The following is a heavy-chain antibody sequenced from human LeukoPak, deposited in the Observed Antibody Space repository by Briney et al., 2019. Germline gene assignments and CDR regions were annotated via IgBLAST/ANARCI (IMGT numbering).Heavy chain of an antibody. Sequence: ASVKVSCKASGYTFTSYYMHWVRQAPGQGLEWMGIINPSGGSTSYAQKFQGRVTMTRDTSTSTVYMELSSLSSEDTAVYYCARDRSSYYGSGGPDYWGQGTLVTVSS. CDR1: GYTFTSYY. J-gene: IGHJ4*02. V-gene: IGHV1-46*01. D-gene: IGHD3-10*01. CDR3: ARDRSSYYGSGGPDY. CDR2: INPSGGST.